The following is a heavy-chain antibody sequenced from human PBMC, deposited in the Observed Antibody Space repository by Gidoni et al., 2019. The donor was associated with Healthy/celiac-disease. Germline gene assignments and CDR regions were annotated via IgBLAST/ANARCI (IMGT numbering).Heavy chain of an antibody. CDR3: ASYNWNLRRHYYYYYGMDV. CDR1: GYNFTRYA. CDR2: INAGNGNT. Sequence: QVQLVQSGAEVENPGASVKVSCQASGYNFTRYALPWVRQAPGQRLEWMRWINAGNGNTKYSQKFQGRVTITRDTSASTAYMELSSLRSEDTAVYYCASYNWNLRRHYYYYYGMDVWGQGTTVTVSS. D-gene: IGHD1-20*01. V-gene: IGHV1-3*01. J-gene: IGHJ6*02.